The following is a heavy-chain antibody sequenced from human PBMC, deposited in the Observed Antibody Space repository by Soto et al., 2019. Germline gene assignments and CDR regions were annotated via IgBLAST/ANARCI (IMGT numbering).Heavy chain of an antibody. CDR3: AKGTVAAGSFPFDD. V-gene: IGHV3-23*01. D-gene: IGHD6-19*01. CDR2: ISGSGGST. CDR1: GFTFSSYA. J-gene: IGHJ4*02. Sequence: GGSLRLSCAASGFTFSSYAMSWVRQAPGKGLEWVSAISGSGGSTYYADCVKGRFTISRDNSKNTLYLQMNSLRAEDTAVYYCAKGTVAAGSFPFDDWGQGTLVTVSS.